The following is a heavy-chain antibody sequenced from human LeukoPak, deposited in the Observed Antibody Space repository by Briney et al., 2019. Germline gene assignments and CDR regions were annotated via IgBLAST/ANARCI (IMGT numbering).Heavy chain of an antibody. Sequence: GRSLRLSCAASGFTFDDYAMHWVRQAPGKGLEWVSGISWNSGGIGYADSVKGRFTISRDNAKNSLYLQMNSLRAEDTALYYCAKDIGSYSSGCRDWGQGTLVTVSS. CDR3: AKDIGSYSSGCRD. CDR1: GFTFDDYA. V-gene: IGHV3-9*01. CDR2: ISWNSGGI. J-gene: IGHJ4*02. D-gene: IGHD6-19*01.